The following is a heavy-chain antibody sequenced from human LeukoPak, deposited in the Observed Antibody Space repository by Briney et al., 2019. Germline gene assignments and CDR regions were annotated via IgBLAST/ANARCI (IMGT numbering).Heavy chain of an antibody. J-gene: IGHJ4*02. D-gene: IGHD2-8*01. V-gene: IGHV1-2*02. Sequence: ASVKVSCKASGYTFTGYYMHWVRQAPGQGLEWMGWINPNSGGTNYAQKFQGRVTMTRDTSISTAYMELSRLRSDDTAVYYCARDYCTSGVCYSYFDYWGQGTLVTVSS. CDR3: ARDYCTSGVCYSYFDY. CDR1: GYTFTGYY. CDR2: INPNSGGT.